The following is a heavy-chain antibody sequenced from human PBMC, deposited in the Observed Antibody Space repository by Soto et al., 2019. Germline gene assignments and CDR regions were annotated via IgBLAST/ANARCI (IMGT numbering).Heavy chain of an antibody. J-gene: IGHJ6*02. CDR3: AKDSYGSGTDYFYGMEV. Sequence: SLRLSCAASGFSFSSYAMSWVRQAPGKGLEWVSSITAGGGGTYYADSVKGRFTISRVNSKNTLFVQMNSLRAEDTAVYYCAKDSYGSGTDYFYGMEVWGQGTTVTVSS. CDR1: GFSFSSYA. CDR2: ITAGGGGT. D-gene: IGHD3-10*01. V-gene: IGHV3-23*01.